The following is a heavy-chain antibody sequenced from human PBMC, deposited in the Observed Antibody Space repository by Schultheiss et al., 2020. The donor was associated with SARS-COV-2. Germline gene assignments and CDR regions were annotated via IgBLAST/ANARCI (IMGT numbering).Heavy chain of an antibody. CDR1: GYTFTNYG. J-gene: IGHJ6*02. D-gene: IGHD2-15*01. CDR2: ISGYNGNT. V-gene: IGHV1-18*01. Sequence: ASVKVSCKASGYTFTNYGISWVRQAPGQGLEWMGWISGYNGNTNYAQKLQGRVTMTTEKSTSTAYMELRSLRSDDTAVYYCARDEGEGVDYYYGMDVWGQGTTVTVSS. CDR3: ARDEGEGVDYYYGMDV.